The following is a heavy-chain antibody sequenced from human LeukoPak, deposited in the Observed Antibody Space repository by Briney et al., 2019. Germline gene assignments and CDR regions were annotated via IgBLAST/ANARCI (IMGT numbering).Heavy chain of an antibody. Sequence: PGGSLTLSRAPSGFTYRIYAMSCVRPARGRGGEWVSDISGSGGSTYYADPVKGRFTISKDNSKNTLYLQMNSLRAEDTAVYYCAKDPDYYDSSGRDTFDYWGQGTLVTVSS. CDR2: ISGSGGST. CDR3: AKDPDYYDSSGRDTFDY. CDR1: GFTYRIYA. D-gene: IGHD3-22*01. V-gene: IGHV3-23*01. J-gene: IGHJ4*02.